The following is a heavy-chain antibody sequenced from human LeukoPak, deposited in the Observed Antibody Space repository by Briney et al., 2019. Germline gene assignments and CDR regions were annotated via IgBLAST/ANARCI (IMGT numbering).Heavy chain of an antibody. CDR3: ARSAGRCSNGICFTDYYMDV. Sequence: ASVKVSCKASGYSFTERYIYWVRQAPGQGLEWVGRINCNSGDANSAQKFQGRVTMTRDTSVSTAYMDLSSVTSDDSAVYFCARSAGRCSNGICFTDYYMDVWGRGTTVTVSS. V-gene: IGHV1-2*02. D-gene: IGHD2-8*01. CDR2: INCNSGDA. J-gene: IGHJ6*03. CDR1: GYSFTERY.